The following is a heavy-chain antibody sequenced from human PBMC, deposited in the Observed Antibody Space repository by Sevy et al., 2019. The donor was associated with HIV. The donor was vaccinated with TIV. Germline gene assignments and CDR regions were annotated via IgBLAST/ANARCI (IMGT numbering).Heavy chain of an antibody. CDR1: GFMFDAYA. J-gene: IGHJ4*02. Sequence: GGSLRLSCAVSGFMFDAYAMHWVRQNPGKGLEWVSSISWNGENMGYADFVMGRLTISRDNAKKSLYLQMNGLIVEDTALFYCVKGMDSAGKYVNFDSWGQGTLVTVSS. D-gene: IGHD3-22*01. V-gene: IGHV3-9*01. CDR2: ISWNGENM. CDR3: VKGMDSAGKYVNFDS.